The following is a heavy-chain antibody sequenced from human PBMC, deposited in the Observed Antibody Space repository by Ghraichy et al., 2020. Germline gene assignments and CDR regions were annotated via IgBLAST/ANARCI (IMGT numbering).Heavy chain of an antibody. J-gene: IGHJ6*02. CDR3: ARPAVVAGNYYYYYGMDV. CDR1: GGTFSSYA. Sequence: SVKVSCKASGGTFSSYAISWVRQAPGQGLEWMGGIIPIFGTANYAQKFQGRVTITADKSTSTAYMELSSLRSEDTAVYYCARPAVVAGNYYYYYGMDVWGQGTTVTVSS. CDR2: IIPIFGTA. D-gene: IGHD2-15*01. V-gene: IGHV1-69*06.